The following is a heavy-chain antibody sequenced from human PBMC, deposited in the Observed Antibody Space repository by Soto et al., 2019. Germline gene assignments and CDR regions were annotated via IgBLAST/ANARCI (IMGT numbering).Heavy chain of an antibody. J-gene: IGHJ5*02. D-gene: IGHD2-15*01. V-gene: IGHV4-59*01. CDR3: ARLSVADWFDP. CDR1: GGSISSDY. Sequence: SETLSLTCTVSGGSISSDYWTWVRQPPGKGLEWIGYRYYSGTAKYNSSLKSRVTISVDTSKNQFYLKLSSVTVADTAVYYCARLSVADWFDPWGQGTLVTVS. CDR2: RYYSGTA.